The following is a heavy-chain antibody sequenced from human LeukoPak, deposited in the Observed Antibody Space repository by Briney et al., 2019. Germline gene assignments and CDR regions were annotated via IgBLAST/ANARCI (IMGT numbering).Heavy chain of an antibody. Sequence: TGGSLRLSCAASGFIFSNYYLNWVRQAPGKGLEWVSCIHGSASYNYYADSVKGRFTVSRDSAKNSLYLEMSSLRVEDTAVYYCARDLRYFDWLDDYWGQGTLVTVSS. CDR2: IHGSASYN. CDR3: ARDLRYFDWLDDY. V-gene: IGHV3-21*06. J-gene: IGHJ4*02. CDR1: GFIFSNYY. D-gene: IGHD3-9*01.